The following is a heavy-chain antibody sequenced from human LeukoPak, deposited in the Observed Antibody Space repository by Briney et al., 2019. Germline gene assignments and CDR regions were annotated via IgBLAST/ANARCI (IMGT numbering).Heavy chain of an antibody. J-gene: IGHJ4*02. Sequence: GGSLRLSCAASGFIFSRYGMSWVRQAPGKGLEWVSAISGSGGTTYYADSVKGRFTISRDNSKSTLYLQINSLRAEDTAVYFCATISSSWFHFNYWGQGTLVTVSS. CDR3: ATISSSWFHFNY. CDR1: GFIFSRYG. V-gene: IGHV3-23*01. CDR2: ISGSGGTT. D-gene: IGHD6-13*01.